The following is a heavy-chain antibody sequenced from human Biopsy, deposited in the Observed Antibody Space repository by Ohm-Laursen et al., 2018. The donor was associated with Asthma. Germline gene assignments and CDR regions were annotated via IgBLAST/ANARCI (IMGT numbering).Heavy chain of an antibody. CDR3: ARGDSSSWSHYYFDY. J-gene: IGHJ4*02. V-gene: IGHV3-53*01. CDR2: IYSGGTS. Sequence: LSLTCAASGFAVSRDHMFWVRQAPGKGLVWVSVIYSGGTSHTADSVRGRFTISRDYSKNTLYLQVHSLTAEDTAVYYCARGDSSSWSHYYFDYWGQGTLVTVSS. D-gene: IGHD6-13*01. CDR1: GFAVSRDH.